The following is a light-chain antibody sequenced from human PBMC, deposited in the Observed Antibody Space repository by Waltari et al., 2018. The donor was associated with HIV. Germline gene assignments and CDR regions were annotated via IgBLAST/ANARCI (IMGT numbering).Light chain of an antibody. CDR2: SNI. CDR1: SSNIGGNA. V-gene: IGLV1-44*01. CDR3: GSWDDSLNGHVV. J-gene: IGLJ2*01. Sequence: QSVLTQPPSASGALGQRVSIFCSGSSSNIGGNAVNWYQQLPGTAPKLFISSNIQRRSGVPDRFSASKSGTSASLAISGLQSEDEADYYCGSWDDSLNGHVVFGGGTKLTVL.